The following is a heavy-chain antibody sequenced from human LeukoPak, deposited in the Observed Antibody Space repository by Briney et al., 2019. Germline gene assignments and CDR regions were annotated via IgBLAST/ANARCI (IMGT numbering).Heavy chain of an antibody. Sequence: GGSLRLSCAASGFSFSDCWMNWVRQAPGKGLEWVANIKKDGSEKYYLDSVKGRFTISRDNAKNTLYLQMNSLRTEDSALYYCVVDLSGSADYWGQGTLVTVSS. CDR3: VVDLSGSADY. D-gene: IGHD3-10*01. J-gene: IGHJ4*02. CDR2: IKKDGSEK. CDR1: GFSFSDCW. V-gene: IGHV3-7*02.